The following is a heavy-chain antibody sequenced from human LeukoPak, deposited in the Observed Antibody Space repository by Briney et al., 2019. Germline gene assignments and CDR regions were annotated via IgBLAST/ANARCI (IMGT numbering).Heavy chain of an antibody. D-gene: IGHD4-17*01. Sequence: GASVKVSCKASGGTFSSYVISWVRQAPGQGLEWMGRIIPILGIANYAQKFQGRVTITADKSTSTAYMELSSLRSEDTAVYYCARASTVTTGNDYWGQGTLVTVSS. J-gene: IGHJ4*02. CDR1: GGTFSSYV. V-gene: IGHV1-69*04. CDR2: IIPILGIA. CDR3: ARASTVTTGNDY.